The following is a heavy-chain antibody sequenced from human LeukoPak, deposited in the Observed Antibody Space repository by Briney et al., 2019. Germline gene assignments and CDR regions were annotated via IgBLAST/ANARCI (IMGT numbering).Heavy chain of an antibody. CDR1: GYTFTSYG. V-gene: IGHV1-18*01. Sequence: ASVKVSCKASGYTFTSYGISWVRQAPGQGLEWMGWISAYNGNTNYAQKLQGRVTMTRDTSTSTVYMELSSLRSEDTAVYYCARRVLGYGMDVWGQGTTVTVSS. CDR3: ARRVLGYGMDV. CDR2: ISAYNGNT. J-gene: IGHJ6*02.